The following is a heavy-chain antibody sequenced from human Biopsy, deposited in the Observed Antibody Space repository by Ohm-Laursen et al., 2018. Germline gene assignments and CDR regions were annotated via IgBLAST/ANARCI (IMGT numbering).Heavy chain of an antibody. J-gene: IGHJ6*02. CDR3: ARVPLPGIGAAYQGRFLYGMDV. V-gene: IGHV4-34*01. Sequence: SETLSLTCAVYGGSFNGYFWSWIRQPPGKGLEWIGDITQSGSTNYSPSLKSRVTISVDTAKKQFSLSLRSVTAEDTAVYYCARVPLPGIGAAYQGRFLYGMDVWGQGTTVSVSS. CDR2: ITQSGST. CDR1: GGSFNGYF. D-gene: IGHD6-13*01.